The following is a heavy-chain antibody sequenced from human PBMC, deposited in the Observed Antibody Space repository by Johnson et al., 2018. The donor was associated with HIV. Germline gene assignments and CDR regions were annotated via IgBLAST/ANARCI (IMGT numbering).Heavy chain of an antibody. D-gene: IGHD6-6*01. V-gene: IGHV3-11*04. CDR1: GFSFSDYY. CDR2: ISGSGGTI. Sequence: QVQLLESGGGLVKPGGSLRLSCTASGFSFSDYYMSWIRQAPGKGLAWVSYISGSGGTIYNADSVKGRFTISRDNAKNSLYLQMNSLRAEDTAVYYCASPWGRYSISSLDTFDIWGQGTMVTVSS. CDR3: ASPWGRYSISSLDTFDI. J-gene: IGHJ3*02.